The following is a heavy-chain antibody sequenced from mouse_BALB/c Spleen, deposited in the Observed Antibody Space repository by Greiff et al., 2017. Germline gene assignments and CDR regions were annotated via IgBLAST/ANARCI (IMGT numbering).Heavy chain of an antibody. J-gene: IGHJ3*01. CDR3: ARGATAGGFAY. D-gene: IGHD1-2*01. Sequence: VQLQQSGAELARPGASVKLSCKASGYTFTSYWMQWVKQRPGQGLEWIGAIYPGDGDTRYTQKFKGKATLTADKSSSTAYMQLSSLASEDSAVYYCARGATAGGFAYWGQGTLVTVSA. V-gene: IGHV1-87*01. CDR2: IYPGDGDT. CDR1: GYTFTSYW.